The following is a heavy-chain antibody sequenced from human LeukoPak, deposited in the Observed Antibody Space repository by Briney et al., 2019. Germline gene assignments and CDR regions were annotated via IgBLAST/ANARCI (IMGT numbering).Heavy chain of an antibody. CDR1: GGTFSSYA. D-gene: IGHD5-24*01. V-gene: IGHV1-69*13. J-gene: IGHJ4*02. CDR3: ASALQTLQSSSFDY. Sequence: SVTVSCKASGGTFSSYAISWVRQAPGQGLEWMGGIIPIFGTANYAQKFQGRVTITADESTSTAYMELSSLRSEDTAVYYCASALQTLQSSSFDYWGQGTLVTVSS. CDR2: IIPIFGTA.